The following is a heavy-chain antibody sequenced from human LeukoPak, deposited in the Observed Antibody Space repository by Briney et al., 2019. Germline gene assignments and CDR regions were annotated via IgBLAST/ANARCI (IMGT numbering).Heavy chain of an antibody. V-gene: IGHV3-23*01. Sequence: GGSLRLSCVASGFTFSSHGMNWVRQAPGKGLEGVSGIIPSGHTTYYADSVRGRFTISRDNSRNTVYLQMNSLRAEDTAVYYCAKDDRWLQFCCWGQGTLVTVSA. J-gene: IGHJ4*02. CDR1: GFTFSSHG. CDR2: IIPSGHTT. CDR3: AKDDRWLQFCC. D-gene: IGHD5-24*01.